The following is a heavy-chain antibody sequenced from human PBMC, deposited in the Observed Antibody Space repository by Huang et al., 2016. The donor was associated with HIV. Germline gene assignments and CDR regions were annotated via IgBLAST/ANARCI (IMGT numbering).Heavy chain of an antibody. Sequence: QVQLVQSGAEVKRPGASLKVSCKTSGFTFTNYGFSWVRKAPGQGREWLGWVSDNIGDINYEGKFEGRVSMTTDTTSGTAYMELRRLTSDDTATYYCVRESLYFGDFLFDHWGQGTPVTVSA. J-gene: IGHJ4*02. CDR1: GFTFTNYG. D-gene: IGHD3-10*01. CDR2: VSDNIGDI. CDR3: VRESLYFGDFLFDH. V-gene: IGHV1-18*04.